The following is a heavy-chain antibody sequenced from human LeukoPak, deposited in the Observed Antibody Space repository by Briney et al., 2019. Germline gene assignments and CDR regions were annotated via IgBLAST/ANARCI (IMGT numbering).Heavy chain of an antibody. CDR1: GYSFTSYW. J-gene: IGHJ4*02. Sequence: GESLKISCKGSGYSFTSYWIGWVRQMPGKGLEWMGIIYPGDSDTSYSPSFQGQVTISADKSISTAYLQWSSPKASDTAMYYCARPEDYGGNPGEFDYWGQGTLVTVSS. CDR2: IYPGDSDT. CDR3: ARPEDYGGNPGEFDY. D-gene: IGHD4-23*01. V-gene: IGHV5-51*01.